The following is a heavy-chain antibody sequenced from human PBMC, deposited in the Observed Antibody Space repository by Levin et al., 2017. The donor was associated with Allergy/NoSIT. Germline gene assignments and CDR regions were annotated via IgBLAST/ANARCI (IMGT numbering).Heavy chain of an antibody. CDR1: GGSISSSSYY. D-gene: IGHD6-6*01. CDR3: ARQSQGIAARLVWFDP. V-gene: IGHV4-39*01. CDR2: IYYSGST. Sequence: PSETLSLTCTVSGGSISSSSYYWGWIRQPPGKGLEWIGSIYYSGSTYYNPSLKSRVTISVDTSKNQFSLKLSSVTAADTAVYYCARQSQGIAARLVWFDPWGQGTLVTVSS. J-gene: IGHJ5*02.